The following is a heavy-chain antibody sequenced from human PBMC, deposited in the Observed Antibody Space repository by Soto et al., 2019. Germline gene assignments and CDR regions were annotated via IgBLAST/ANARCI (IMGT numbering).Heavy chain of an antibody. CDR1: GGSFSGYY. CDR2: INHSGST. J-gene: IGHJ6*02. Sequence: PSETLSLTCAVYGGSFSGYYWSWIRQPPGKGLEWIGDINHSGSTNYNPSLKIRVSISVDTSKNQFSLRLSSVTAADTAVYYCARARSRAAATFYYSYYGMDVWGQGTTVTVSS. CDR3: ARARSRAAATFYYSYYGMDV. V-gene: IGHV4-34*01. D-gene: IGHD2-15*01.